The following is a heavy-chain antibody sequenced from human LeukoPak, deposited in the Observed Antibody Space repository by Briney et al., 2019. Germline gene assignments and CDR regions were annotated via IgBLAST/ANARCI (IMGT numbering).Heavy chain of an antibody. CDR2: INPSGGST. CDR1: GYTFTSYY. CDR3: ARDPDGRSAFDN. J-gene: IGHJ3*02. V-gene: IGHV1-46*01. D-gene: IGHD5-24*01. Sequence: ASVKVSCKASGYTFTSYYMHWVRQAPGQGLEWMGIINPSGGSTSYAQKFQGRATLTRDTSTSTVYMELSSLRSEDAAVYYCARDPDGRSAFDNWGQGTMVTVSS.